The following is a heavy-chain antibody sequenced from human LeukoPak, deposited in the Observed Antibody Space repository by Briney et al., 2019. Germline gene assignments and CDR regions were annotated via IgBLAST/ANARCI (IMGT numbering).Heavy chain of an antibody. CDR2: INAGNGNT. D-gene: IGHD3-10*01. CDR1: GYTFTSYA. CDR3: AREYGSGSYYNAVLY. V-gene: IGHV1-3*01. J-gene: IGHJ4*02. Sequence: ASVKVSCKASGYTFTSYAMHWVRQAPGQRLEWMGWINAGNGNTKYSQKFQGRVTITRDTSASTAYMELSSLRSEDTAVYYCAREYGSGSYYNAVLYWGQGTLVTVSS.